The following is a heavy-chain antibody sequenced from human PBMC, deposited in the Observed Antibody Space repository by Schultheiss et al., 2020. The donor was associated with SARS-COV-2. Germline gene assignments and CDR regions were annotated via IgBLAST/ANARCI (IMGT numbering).Heavy chain of an antibody. CDR1: GFTFSSYW. CDR2: IKQDGSEK. V-gene: IGHV3-7*03. Sequence: GESLKISCAASGFTFSSYWMSWVRQAPGKGLEWVANIKQDGSEKYYVDSVKGRFTISRDNAKNSLYLQMNSLRAEDTAVYYCAREGHYYDSTYYWGQGTLVTVSS. J-gene: IGHJ4*02. CDR3: AREGHYYDSTYY. D-gene: IGHD3-22*01.